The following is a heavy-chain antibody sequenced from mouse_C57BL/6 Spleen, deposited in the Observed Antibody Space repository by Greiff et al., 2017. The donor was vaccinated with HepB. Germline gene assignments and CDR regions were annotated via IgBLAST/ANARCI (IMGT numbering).Heavy chain of an antibody. J-gene: IGHJ4*01. CDR1: GYAFSSYW. CDR2: IYPGDGDT. D-gene: IGHD2-1*01. CDR3: ARSGNYSYYYAMDY. V-gene: IGHV1-80*01. Sequence: QVQLKESGAELVKPGASVKISCKASGYAFSSYWMNWVKQRPGKGLEWIGQIYPGDGDTNYNGKFKGKATLTADKSSSTAYMQLSSLTSEDSAVYFCARSGNYSYYYAMDYWGQGTSVTVSS.